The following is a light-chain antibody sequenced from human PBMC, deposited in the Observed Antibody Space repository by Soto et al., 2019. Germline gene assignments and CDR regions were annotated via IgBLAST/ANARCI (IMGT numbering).Light chain of an antibody. CDR2: GAA. J-gene: IGKJ4*01. Sequence: EIVLTQSPGTLSLSPGERATLSCRASQSVNNNYLAWYQQKPGQAPRLLIYGAARRATGIPDRFSGSGSGTDFALTISRLEPEDFAVYSCQQDGSSPLSFGGRTKVEIK. CDR3: QQDGSSPLS. V-gene: IGKV3-20*01. CDR1: QSVNNNY.